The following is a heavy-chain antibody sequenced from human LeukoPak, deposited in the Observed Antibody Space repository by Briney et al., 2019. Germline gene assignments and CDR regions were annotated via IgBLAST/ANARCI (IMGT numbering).Heavy chain of an antibody. CDR3: ARYTPYGSGSYYICHNNWFDP. CDR1: GGSISSGGYY. V-gene: IGHV4-31*03. J-gene: IGHJ5*02. D-gene: IGHD3-10*01. CDR2: IYYSGST. Sequence: SETLSLTCTVSGGSISSGGYYWSWIRQHPGKGLEWIGYIYYSGSTYYNPSLKSRVTISVDTSKNQFSLKLSSVTAADTAVYYCARYTPYGSGSYYICHNNWFDPWGQGTLVTVSS.